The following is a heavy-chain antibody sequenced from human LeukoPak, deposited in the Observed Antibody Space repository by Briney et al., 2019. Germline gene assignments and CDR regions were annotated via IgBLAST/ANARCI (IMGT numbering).Heavy chain of an antibody. CDR1: GGSISSSSYY. Sequence: PSETLSLTCTVSGGSISSSSYYWGWIRQPPGKGLEWIGYIYYSGSTNYNPSLKSRVTISVDTSKNQFSLKLSSVTAADTAVYYCAREFTSYGSFYYFDYWGQGTLVTVSS. CDR3: AREFTSYGSFYYFDY. D-gene: IGHD5-18*01. V-gene: IGHV4-61*01. CDR2: IYYSGST. J-gene: IGHJ4*02.